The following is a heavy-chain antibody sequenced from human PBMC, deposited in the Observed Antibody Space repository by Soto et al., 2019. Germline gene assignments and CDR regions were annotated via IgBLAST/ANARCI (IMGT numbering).Heavy chain of an antibody. CDR1: GYSFTSYW. J-gene: IGHJ5*02. CDR3: ARARGSGSYIGWFDP. V-gene: IGHV5-10-1*01. Sequence: GESLKISCKGSGYSFTSYWISWVRQMPGKGLEWMGRIDPSDSYTNYSPSFQGHVTISADKSISTAYLQWSSLRAEDTAVYYCARARGSGSYIGWFDPWGQGTLVTVSS. CDR2: IDPSDSYT. D-gene: IGHD3-10*01.